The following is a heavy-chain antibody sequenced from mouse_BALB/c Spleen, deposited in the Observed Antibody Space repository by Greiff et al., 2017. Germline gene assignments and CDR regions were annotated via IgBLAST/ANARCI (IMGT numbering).Heavy chain of an antibody. CDR3: ARGRTGTFAY. CDR2: IYPYNGGT. V-gene: IGHV1S29*02. CDR1: GYTFTDYN. Sequence: VQLKQSGPELVKPGASVKISCKASGYTFTDYNMHWVKQSHGKSLEWIGYIYPYNGGTGYNQKFKSKATLTVDNSSSTAYMELRSLTSEDSAVYYCARGRTGTFAYWGQGTLVTVSA. D-gene: IGHD4-1*01. J-gene: IGHJ3*01.